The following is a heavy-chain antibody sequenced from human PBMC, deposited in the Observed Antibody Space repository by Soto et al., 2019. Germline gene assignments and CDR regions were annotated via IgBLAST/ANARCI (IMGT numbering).Heavy chain of an antibody. CDR3: ARVSLWFGESNYYYMDV. D-gene: IGHD3-10*01. CDR2: ISAYNGNT. Sequence: ASVKVSCKASGYTFTSYGISWVRQAPGQGLEWMGWISAYNGNTNYAQKLQGRVTMTTDTSTSTAYMELRSLRSDDTAVYYCARVSLWFGESNYYYMDVWGKGTTVTVSS. J-gene: IGHJ6*03. CDR1: GYTFTSYG. V-gene: IGHV1-18*01.